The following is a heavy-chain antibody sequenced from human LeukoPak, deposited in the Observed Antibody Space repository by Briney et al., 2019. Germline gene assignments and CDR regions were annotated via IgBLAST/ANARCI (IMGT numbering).Heavy chain of an antibody. J-gene: IGHJ3*02. Sequence: SETLSLTCTVSGGSISSGGNYWSWIRQHPGKGLEWIGYIYSGTTYFNPSLKSRVTISVDTSKNQFSLKLSSVTAADTAAYYCASEVPAAKGAFDIWGQGTMVTVSS. CDR2: IYSGTT. CDR3: ASEVPAAKGAFDI. D-gene: IGHD2-2*01. V-gene: IGHV4-31*03. CDR1: GGSISSGGNY.